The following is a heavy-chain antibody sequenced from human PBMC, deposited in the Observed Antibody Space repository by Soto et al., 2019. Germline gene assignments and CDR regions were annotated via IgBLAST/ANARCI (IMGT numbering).Heavy chain of an antibody. V-gene: IGHV4-34*01. J-gene: IGHJ6*02. CDR1: GGSFSGYY. D-gene: IGHD3-10*01. Sequence: PSETLSLTCAVYGGSFSGYYWSWIRQPPGTGLAWIGEINHSGSTNYNPSLKSRVTISVDTSKNQFSLKLSSVTAADTAVYYCARGAPPPRDTMVRGVKGRYYYGMDVWGQGTTVTVS. CDR3: ARGAPPPRDTMVRGVKGRYYYGMDV. CDR2: INHSGST.